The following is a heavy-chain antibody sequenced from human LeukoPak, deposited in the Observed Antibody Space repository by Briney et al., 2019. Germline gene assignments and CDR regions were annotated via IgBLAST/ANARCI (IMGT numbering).Heavy chain of an antibody. V-gene: IGHV1-3*01. Sequence: ASVKVSCKASGYTFTGYYMHWVRQAPGQRLEWMGWINAGNGNTKYSQKFQGRVTITRDTSASTAYMELSSLRSEDTAVYYCARAKGYSSSWYDYSDFDYWGQGTLVTVSS. CDR3: ARAKGYSSSWYDYSDFDY. CDR2: INAGNGNT. CDR1: GYTFTGYY. J-gene: IGHJ4*02. D-gene: IGHD6-13*01.